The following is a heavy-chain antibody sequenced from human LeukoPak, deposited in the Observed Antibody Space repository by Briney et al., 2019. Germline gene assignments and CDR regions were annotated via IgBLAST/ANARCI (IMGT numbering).Heavy chain of an antibody. V-gene: IGHV3-30-3*01. CDR3: ASLSGSYSY. CDR2: ISYDGSNK. D-gene: IGHD1-26*01. J-gene: IGHJ4*02. CDR1: GFTFSSYA. Sequence: GGSLRLSCAASGFTFSSYAMHWVRQAPGKGLEWVAVISYDGSNKYYANSVKGRFTISRDNSKNTLYLQMNSLRAEDTAVYYCASLSGSYSYWGQGTLVTVSS.